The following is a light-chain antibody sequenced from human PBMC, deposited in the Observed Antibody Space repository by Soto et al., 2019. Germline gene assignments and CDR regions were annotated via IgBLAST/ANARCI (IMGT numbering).Light chain of an antibody. CDR3: SSFV. CDR1: ISDVGGYNF. J-gene: IGLJ1*01. Sequence: QSALTQPASVSGSPGRSITISCTGTISDVGGYNFVSWYQQYPGKAPKLMICDVSNRPSGVSNRFSGSKSGNTASLTISGLQAEDEADYYCSSFVFGTGTKLTVL. CDR2: DVS. V-gene: IGLV2-14*03.